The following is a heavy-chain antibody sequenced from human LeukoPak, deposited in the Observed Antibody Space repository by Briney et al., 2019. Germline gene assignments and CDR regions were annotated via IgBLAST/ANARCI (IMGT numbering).Heavy chain of an antibody. Sequence: SETLSLTCIVSGVSISSYYWSWIRQPPGKGLEWIGYISYSGYTNYNPSLKSRVTISVDTSKNQFSLKLSSVAAADTSVYYCARHLDNYGSGTYEFWGQGTLVTVSS. J-gene: IGHJ4*02. CDR2: ISYSGYT. V-gene: IGHV4-59*08. CDR1: GVSISSYY. CDR3: ARHLDNYGSGTYEF. D-gene: IGHD3-10*01.